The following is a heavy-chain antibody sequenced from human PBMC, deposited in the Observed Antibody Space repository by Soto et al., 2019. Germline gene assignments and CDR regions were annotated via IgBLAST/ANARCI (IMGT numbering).Heavy chain of an antibody. D-gene: IGHD3-3*01. CDR2: IDSSSNNI. CDR1: GFTFSDYS. V-gene: IGHV3-48*02. CDR3: ASLEGIFGVATTRKNWVDP. J-gene: IGHJ5*02. Sequence: PGGSLRLSCAASGFTFSDYSMNWVRQAPGKGLEWVSYIDSSSNNIYYADSVKGRFTISRDNAKNSLYLQMNSLRNEDTAVYYCASLEGIFGVATTRKNWVDPWGQGTPVTVSS.